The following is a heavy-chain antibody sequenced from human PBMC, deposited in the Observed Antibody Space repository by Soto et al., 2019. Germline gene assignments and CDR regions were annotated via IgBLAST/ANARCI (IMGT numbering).Heavy chain of an antibody. Sequence: EVQLVESGGGLVQPGGSLRLSCAASGFTVSSNYMSWVRQAPGKGLEWVSVIYSGGSTYYADSVKGRFTISRDNSKNTLYLQMNSLRDEDTAVYYCARDRVPGYYYGSGRGDPWGQGSLVTVSS. CDR3: ARDRVPGYYYGSGRGDP. V-gene: IGHV3-66*01. J-gene: IGHJ5*02. CDR1: GFTVSSNY. D-gene: IGHD3-10*01. CDR2: IYSGGST.